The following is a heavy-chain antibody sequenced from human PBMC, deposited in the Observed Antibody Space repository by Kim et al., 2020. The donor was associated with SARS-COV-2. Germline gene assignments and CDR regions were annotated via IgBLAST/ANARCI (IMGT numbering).Heavy chain of an antibody. V-gene: IGHV3-21*01. J-gene: IGHJ4*02. CDR3: ARPKYSSSPDPIDY. D-gene: IGHD6-6*01. Sequence: ADSVQGRFTISRDNAKNSLYLQMNSLRAEDTAVYYCARPKYSSSPDPIDYWGQGTLVTVSS.